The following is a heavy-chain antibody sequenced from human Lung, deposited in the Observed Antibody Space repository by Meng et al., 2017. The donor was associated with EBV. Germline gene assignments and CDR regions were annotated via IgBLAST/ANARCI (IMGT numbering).Heavy chain of an antibody. V-gene: IGHV4-4*02. Sequence: QVPLQDAGLGLVNPSGTLSLTCAVSGGSIIIGNWGSWVRQTPGKGLEWIGEIHHSGRTNYNPSLKSRITMSLDKPKNQFSLKLSSVTAADTAVYYCARDSDSAYSLGYWGQGTLVTVSS. J-gene: IGHJ4*02. CDR1: GGSIIIGNW. CDR2: IHHSGRT. CDR3: ARDSDSAYSLGY. D-gene: IGHD2-21*01.